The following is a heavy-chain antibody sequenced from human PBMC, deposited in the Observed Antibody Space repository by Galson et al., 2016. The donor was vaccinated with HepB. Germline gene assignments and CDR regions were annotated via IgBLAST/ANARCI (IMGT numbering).Heavy chain of an antibody. V-gene: IGHV4-59*12. CDR3: ATITFAHGFDI. CDR2: IYHIGNT. Sequence: SETLSLTCTVSGASIRRYYWSWIRLSPGKGLEWIGFIYHIGNTDYNPSLEGRVTISLDTSQSLFSLILRSVTAADTAVYYCATITFAHGFDIWGQGTAVTVSS. J-gene: IGHJ3*02. CDR1: GASIRRYY.